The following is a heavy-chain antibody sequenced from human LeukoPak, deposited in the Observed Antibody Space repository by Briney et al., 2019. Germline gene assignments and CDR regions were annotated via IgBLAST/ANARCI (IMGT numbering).Heavy chain of an antibody. V-gene: IGHV1-69*05. CDR1: GGTFSSYA. Sequence: SVKVSCKASGGTFSSYAISWVRQAPGQGLEWMGGIIPISGTANYAQKVQGRVTITTDESTSTAYMELSSLRSEDTAVYYCARASSESIAARPYWFDPWGQGTLVTVSS. J-gene: IGHJ5*02. CDR2: IIPISGTA. CDR3: ARASSESIAARPYWFDP. D-gene: IGHD6-6*01.